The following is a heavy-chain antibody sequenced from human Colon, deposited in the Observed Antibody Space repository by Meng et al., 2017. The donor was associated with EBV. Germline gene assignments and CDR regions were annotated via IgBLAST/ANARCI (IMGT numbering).Heavy chain of an antibody. Sequence: VHRRRSGAELKRPGASVRVSCEAAGYTFASYGISWLRQAPGQGLEWMGWFVNNVDTYSAQKFQGRVTMTTDTHTSTAFMELRSLRSDDTAVYYCARGTPGRSYSDYWGQGTLVTVSS. CDR1: GYTFASYG. V-gene: IGHV1-18*01. CDR3: ARGTPGRSYSDY. J-gene: IGHJ4*02. D-gene: IGHD3-10*01. CDR2: FVNNVDT.